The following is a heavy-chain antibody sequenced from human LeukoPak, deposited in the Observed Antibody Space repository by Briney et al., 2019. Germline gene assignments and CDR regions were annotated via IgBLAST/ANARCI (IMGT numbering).Heavy chain of an antibody. CDR3: AKDTGGTSGSSSYFDY. D-gene: IGHD3-3*01. J-gene: IGHJ4*02. V-gene: IGHV3-43D*03. Sequence: PGGSLRLSCAASGFIFDDYAMHWVRQAPGKGLEWVSLISWDGGSTYYADSVKGRFTISRDNSKNSLYLQMNSLRAEDTALYYCAKDTGGTSGSSSYFDYWGQGTLVTVSS. CDR1: GFIFDDYA. CDR2: ISWDGGST.